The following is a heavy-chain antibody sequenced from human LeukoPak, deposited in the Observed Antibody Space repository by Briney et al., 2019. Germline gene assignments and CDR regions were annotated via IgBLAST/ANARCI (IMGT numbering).Heavy chain of an antibody. J-gene: IGHJ5*02. CDR2: IYYSGST. V-gene: IGHV4-59*01. CDR3: ARDHSGSYRAYNWFDP. D-gene: IGHD1-26*01. Sequence: PSETLSLTCTVSGGSISSYYWSWIRQPPGKGLEWIGYIYYSGSTNYNPSLKSRVTISVDTSKNQFSLKLSSVTAADTAVYYCARDHSGSYRAYNWFDPWGQGILVTVSS. CDR1: GGSISSYY.